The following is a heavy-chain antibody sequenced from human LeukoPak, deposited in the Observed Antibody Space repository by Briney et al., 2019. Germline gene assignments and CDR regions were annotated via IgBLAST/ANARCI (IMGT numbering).Heavy chain of an antibody. CDR3: AREAMVRGVSMYYFDY. V-gene: IGHV4-59*01. D-gene: IGHD3-10*01. J-gene: IGHJ4*02. CDR1: GGSISSYY. CDR2: IYYSGST. Sequence: PSETLSLTCTVSGGSISSYYWSWIRQPPGKGLEWIGYIYYSGSTNYNPSLKSRVTTSVDTSKNQFSLKLSSVTAADTAVYYCAREAMVRGVSMYYFDYWGQGTLVTVSS.